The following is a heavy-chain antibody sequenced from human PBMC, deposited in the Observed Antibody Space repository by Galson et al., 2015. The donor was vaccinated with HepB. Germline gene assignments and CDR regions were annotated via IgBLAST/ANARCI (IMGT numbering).Heavy chain of an antibody. J-gene: IGHJ4*02. Sequence: SVKVSCKASGYTFTSYYMHWVRQAPGQGLEWMGIINPSGGSTSYAQKFQGRVTMTRDTSTSTVYMELSSLRSEDTAVYYCARVHCSSTSCLYYFDYWGQGTLVTVSS. V-gene: IGHV1-46*01. D-gene: IGHD2-2*01. CDR1: GYTFTSYY. CDR2: INPSGGST. CDR3: ARVHCSSTSCLYYFDY.